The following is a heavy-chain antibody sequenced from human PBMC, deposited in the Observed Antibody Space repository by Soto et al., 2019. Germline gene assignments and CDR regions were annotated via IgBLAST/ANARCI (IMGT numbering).Heavy chain of an antibody. D-gene: IGHD1-26*01. CDR2: INAGNGNT. Sequence: ASVKVSCKASGYTFTSYAMHWVRQAPGQRLEWMGWINAGNGNTKYSQKFQGRVTITRDTSASTAYMELSSLRSEDTAVYYCAREAIVGATRWFGYWGQGTLVTVSS. CDR1: GYTFTSYA. V-gene: IGHV1-3*01. CDR3: AREAIVGATRWFGY. J-gene: IGHJ4*02.